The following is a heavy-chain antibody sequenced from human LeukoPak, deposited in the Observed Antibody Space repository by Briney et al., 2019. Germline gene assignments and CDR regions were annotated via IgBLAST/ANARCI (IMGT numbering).Heavy chain of an antibody. D-gene: IGHD6-19*01. CDR1: GYTFTSYG. CDR2: ISAYNGNT. V-gene: IGHV1-18*01. CDR3: ARGPIAVPFDP. Sequence: ASVKVSCKASGYTFTSYGISWVRQAPGQGLEWMGWISAYNGNTNYAQKLQGRVTMTTNTSISTAYMELSSLRSEDTAVYYCARGPIAVPFDPWGQGTLVTVSS. J-gene: IGHJ5*02.